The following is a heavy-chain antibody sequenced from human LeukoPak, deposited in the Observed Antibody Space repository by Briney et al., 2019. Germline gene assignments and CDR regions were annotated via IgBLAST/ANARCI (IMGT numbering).Heavy chain of an antibody. CDR3: APDDLTDGYKGY. D-gene: IGHD3-22*01. CDR1: GFSVSGKY. V-gene: IGHV3-53*01. J-gene: IGHJ4*02. Sequence: PGGSLRLSCAVSGFSVSGKYMSWVRQAPGRGLEWVSVIFPNGSTNYADSVKGRFTIFRDNSKNTLYLQMNTLRAGDTAVYYCAPDDLTDGYKGYWGQGTLVTVSS. CDR2: IFPNGST.